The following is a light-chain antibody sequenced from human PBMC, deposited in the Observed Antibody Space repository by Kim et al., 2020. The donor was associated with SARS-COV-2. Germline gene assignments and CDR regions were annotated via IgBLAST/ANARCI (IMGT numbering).Light chain of an antibody. V-gene: IGLV3-21*04. CDR2: YDS. CDR1: SIGSKG. J-gene: IGLJ2*01. CDR3: QVWDSSSDHRVV. Sequence: PGKTARVSWGGTSIGSKGVHWYQQKSGQAPALVIYYDSDRPSGIPERFSGSNSGNTATLTISRVEAGDEADYYCQVWDSSSDHRVVFGGGTQLTVL.